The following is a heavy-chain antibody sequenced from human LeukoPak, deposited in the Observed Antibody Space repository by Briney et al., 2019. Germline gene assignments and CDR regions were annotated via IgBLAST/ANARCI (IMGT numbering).Heavy chain of an antibody. CDR2: IYYSGST. J-gene: IGHJ5*02. CDR3: ATREGFDP. CDR1: GGSISNYY. Sequence: PSETLSLTCTVSGGSISNYYWSWIRQPPGKGLEWIGYIYYSGSTNYNPSLKSRLTISVDTSKNQFSLKLSSVTAAGTAVYYCATREGFDPWGQGTLVTVSS. D-gene: IGHD1-26*01. V-gene: IGHV4-59*08.